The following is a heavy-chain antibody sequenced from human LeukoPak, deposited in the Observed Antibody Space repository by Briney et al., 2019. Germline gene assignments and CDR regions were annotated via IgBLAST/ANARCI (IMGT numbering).Heavy chain of an antibody. D-gene: IGHD3-10*01. V-gene: IGHV3-30*02. J-gene: IGHJ4*02. Sequence: GGSLRLSCAASGFTFSSYGMHWVRQAPGKGLEWVAFIRYDGNNEFYTDSVKGRFTISRDNSKNTLHLQMNSPRAEDMAVYYCANGGPMGYFDYWGQGTLVTVSS. CDR3: ANGGPMGYFDY. CDR1: GFTFSSYG. CDR2: IRYDGNNE.